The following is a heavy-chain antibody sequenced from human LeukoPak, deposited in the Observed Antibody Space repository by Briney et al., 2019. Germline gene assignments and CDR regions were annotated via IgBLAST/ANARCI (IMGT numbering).Heavy chain of an antibody. CDR3: ARMKYCGSGSYCWDY. V-gene: IGHV4-4*02. D-gene: IGHD3-10*01. J-gene: IGHJ4*02. CDR2: IHHSGTT. Sequence: PSETLSLTCAVSGDPNSSSNWWSWVRQPPGRGLEWIGEIHHSGTTNYNPSLKSRVTTSVDKSKNQFSLNLNSVTAADTAVYFCARMKYCGSGSYCWDYWGQGTLVTVSS. CDR1: GDPNSSSNW.